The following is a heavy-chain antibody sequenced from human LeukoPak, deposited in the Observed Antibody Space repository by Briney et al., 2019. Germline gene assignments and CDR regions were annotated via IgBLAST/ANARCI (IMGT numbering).Heavy chain of an antibody. D-gene: IGHD3-10*01. Sequence: ASVKVSCKASGYTFTGYYMHWVRQAPGQGLEWMGWINPNSGDTKYALKFQGRVTMTRDTSINTAYMELSRLTSDDTAVYYCARGTTHLWFGEGGNALDIWGQGTMVTVSS. CDR1: GYTFTGYY. V-gene: IGHV1-2*02. CDR3: ARGTTHLWFGEGGNALDI. J-gene: IGHJ3*02. CDR2: INPNSGDT.